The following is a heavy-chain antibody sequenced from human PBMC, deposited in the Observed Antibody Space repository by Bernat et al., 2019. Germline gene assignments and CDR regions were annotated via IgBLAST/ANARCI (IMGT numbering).Heavy chain of an antibody. D-gene: IGHD2-2*01. CDR2: INAGNGDT. J-gene: IGHJ4*02. Sequence: QVQLVQPGAEVKKPGASVKVSCKASGYTFSAYAIHWVRQAPGQRLEWMGWINAGNGDTKYSQKFQGRITITRDTSASTAYMELSSLRSEGTAVYSCARGYCSSTSCQYYFDFWDQGTLVTVSS. CDR3: ARGYCSSTSCQYYFDF. CDR1: GYTFSAYA. V-gene: IGHV1-3*01.